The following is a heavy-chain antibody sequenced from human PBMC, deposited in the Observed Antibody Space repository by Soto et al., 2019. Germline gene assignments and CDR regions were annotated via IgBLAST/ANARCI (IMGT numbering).Heavy chain of an antibody. Sequence: QVQLVQSGTEVKKPGASVKISCKASGYTFNKYYIHWVRQAPGQGLEWMGIINPDGGRTSYAQKFQDRVIMTRDTSTSTVYMELNSLRSDDTAIYYCARDFELRGTIFGVVILWMYHWLDTWGQGTLVTVSS. CDR2: INPDGGRT. D-gene: IGHD3-3*01. J-gene: IGHJ5*02. CDR1: GYTFNKYY. CDR3: ARDFELRGTIFGVVILWMYHWLDT. V-gene: IGHV1-46*02.